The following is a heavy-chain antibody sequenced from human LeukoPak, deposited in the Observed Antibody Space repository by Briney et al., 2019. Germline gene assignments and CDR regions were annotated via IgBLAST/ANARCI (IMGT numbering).Heavy chain of an antibody. V-gene: IGHV3-23*01. CDR1: GFTFNKAW. D-gene: IGHD2-2*01. CDR3: AKLPREYCSSASCPNWFDT. J-gene: IGHJ5*02. Sequence: PGGSLRLSCAASGFTFNKAWMSWVRQAPGEGLEWVSALSASGGTTYYADSVKGRFTTSRDNSKNTLYLQMNSLRAEDTAIYYCAKLPREYCSSASCPNWFDTWGQGTLVTVSS. CDR2: LSASGGTT.